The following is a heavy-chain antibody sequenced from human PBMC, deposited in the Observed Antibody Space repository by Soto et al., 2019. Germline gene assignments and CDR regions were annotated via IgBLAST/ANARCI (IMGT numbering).Heavy chain of an antibody. V-gene: IGHV4-34*01. CDR3: ARGGGYSGYEPFD. Sequence: PSETLSLTCAVYGGSFSGYYWSWIRQPPGKGLEWIGEINHSGSTNYNPSLKSRVTISVDTSKNQFSLKLSSVTAADTAVYYCARGGGYSGYEPFDWGQGTLVTVSS. CDR2: INHSGST. CDR1: GGSFSGYY. J-gene: IGHJ4*02. D-gene: IGHD5-12*01.